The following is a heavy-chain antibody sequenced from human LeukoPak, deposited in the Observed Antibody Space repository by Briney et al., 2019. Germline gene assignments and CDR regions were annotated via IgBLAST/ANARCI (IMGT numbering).Heavy chain of an antibody. Sequence: SVKVSCKASGGTFSSYAISWVRQAPGQGLEWMGGIIPIFGTANYAQKFQGRVTITADESTSTAYMELSSLRSEDTAVYYCARRPLGYCSSTSCYNYYYYYMDVWGKGTTVTVSS. CDR3: ARRPLGYCSSTSCYNYYYYYMDV. CDR2: IIPIFGTA. CDR1: GGTFSSYA. D-gene: IGHD2-2*02. J-gene: IGHJ6*03. V-gene: IGHV1-69*13.